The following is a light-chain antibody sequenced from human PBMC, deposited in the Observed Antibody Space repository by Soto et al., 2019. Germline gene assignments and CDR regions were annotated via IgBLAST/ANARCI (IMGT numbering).Light chain of an antibody. Sequence: ETVMTQPPATLSVSPGEGATLSCRASQSVSINLAWYQQKPGQAPRLLIYGASTRATGIPARFSGSGSGTEFTLTISSLQSEDFAVYYCQQYNNWPPITFGQGTRLEIK. CDR2: GAS. CDR1: QSVSIN. J-gene: IGKJ5*01. V-gene: IGKV3-15*01. CDR3: QQYNNWPPIT.